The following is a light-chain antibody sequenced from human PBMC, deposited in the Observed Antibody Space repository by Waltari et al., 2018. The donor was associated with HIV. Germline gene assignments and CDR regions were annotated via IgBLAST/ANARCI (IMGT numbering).Light chain of an antibody. CDR2: GAS. CDR1: RDISND. CDR3: QNYDSAPVA. Sequence: DIQMSQAPSSLSASVGDRVPITCRASRDISNDLAWYQQKSGEVPKLLIYGASTLRSGVSSRFRGSGSGTEFTLTINGLQPEDVASYYCQNYDSAPVAFGQGTRLEI. V-gene: IGKV1-27*01. J-gene: IGKJ5*01.